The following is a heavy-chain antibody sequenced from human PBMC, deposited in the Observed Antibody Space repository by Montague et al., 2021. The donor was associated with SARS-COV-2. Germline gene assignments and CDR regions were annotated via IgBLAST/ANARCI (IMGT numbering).Heavy chain of an antibody. J-gene: IGHJ4*02. CDR1: DDSITSYY. CDR2: IHYTGST. V-gene: IGHV4-59*01. Sequence: SKTLSLTCSVSDDSITSYYWSWIRQPPGKGLEWIGYIHYTGSTNYNASLKSRVTISIDTSKNQFSLRLNSVTAADTAVYYCARGNYLDYWSQGTLVIVSS. CDR3: ARGNYLDY.